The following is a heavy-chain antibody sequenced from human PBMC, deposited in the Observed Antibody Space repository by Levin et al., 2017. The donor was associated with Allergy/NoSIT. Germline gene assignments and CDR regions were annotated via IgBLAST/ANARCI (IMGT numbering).Heavy chain of an antibody. D-gene: IGHD1-26*01. CDR1: GFTFSSYA. V-gene: IGHV3-30*04. Sequence: RGESLKISCAASGFTFSSYAMHWVRQAPGKGLEWVAVISYDGSNKYYADSVKGRFTISRDNSKNTLYLQMNSLRAEDTAVYYCARAIQGGRDYYYGMDVWGQGTTVTVSS. CDR2: ISYDGSNK. J-gene: IGHJ6*02. CDR3: ARAIQGGRDYYYGMDV.